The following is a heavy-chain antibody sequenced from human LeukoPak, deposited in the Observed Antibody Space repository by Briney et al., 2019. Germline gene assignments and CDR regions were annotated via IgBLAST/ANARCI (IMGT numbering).Heavy chain of an antibody. Sequence: GGSLRLSCAASGFTFSSYGMHWVRQAPGKGLEWVAVIWYDGSNKYYADSVKGRFTISRDNSKNTLYLQMNNLRAEDTAVYYCARDHLPFDFDYWGQGTLVTVSS. D-gene: IGHD3-10*01. CDR3: ARDHLPFDFDY. CDR1: GFTFSSYG. V-gene: IGHV3-33*01. CDR2: IWYDGSNK. J-gene: IGHJ4*02.